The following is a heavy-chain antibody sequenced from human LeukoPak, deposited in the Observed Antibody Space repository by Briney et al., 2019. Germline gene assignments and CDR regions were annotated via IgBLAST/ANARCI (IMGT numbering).Heavy chain of an antibody. D-gene: IGHD3-9*01. Sequence: ASVKVSCKVSGYTLTELSMFWVRQAPGKGLPWMGGFDPEDGETIYAQKFQGRVTMTEDTSTDTAYMELSSLRSEDTAVYYCATYRKTSYSDVLTGLDYWGQGTLVTVSS. CDR2: FDPEDGET. J-gene: IGHJ4*02. CDR3: ATYRKTSYSDVLTGLDY. V-gene: IGHV1-24*01. CDR1: GYTLTELS.